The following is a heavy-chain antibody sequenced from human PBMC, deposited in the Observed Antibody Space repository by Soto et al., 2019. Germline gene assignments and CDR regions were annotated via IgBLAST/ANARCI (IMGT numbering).Heavy chain of an antibody. Sequence: PGGSLRLSCAASGFTFSSYAMHWVRQAPGKGLEWVAVISYDGSNKYYADSVKGRFTISRDNSKNTLYLQMNSLRAEDTAVYYCARGRSGSRTGPDPYYFDYWGQGTLVTVS. CDR3: ARGRSGSRTGPDPYYFDY. J-gene: IGHJ4*02. V-gene: IGHV3-30-3*01. D-gene: IGHD1-26*01. CDR1: GFTFSSYA. CDR2: ISYDGSNK.